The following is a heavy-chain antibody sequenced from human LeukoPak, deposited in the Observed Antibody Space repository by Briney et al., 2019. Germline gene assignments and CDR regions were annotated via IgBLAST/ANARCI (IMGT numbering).Heavy chain of an antibody. CDR3: AIHGIKGCSGGRCYTSFFYYGLDV. J-gene: IGHJ6*02. D-gene: IGHD2-15*01. V-gene: IGHV5-51*01. Sequence: GESLKISCQAFGYSFADYWIGWVRLMPGKGLEWMGMIFPGESRTTYSPSFQGQVTISADNSISTAYLQLSSLKASDTALYYCAIHGIKGCSGGRCYTSFFYYGLDVWGQGTTVTVSS. CDR2: IFPGESRT. CDR1: GYSFADYW.